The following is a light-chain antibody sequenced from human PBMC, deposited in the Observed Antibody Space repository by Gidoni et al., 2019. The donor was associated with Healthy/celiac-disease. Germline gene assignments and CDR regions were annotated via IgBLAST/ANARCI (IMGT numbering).Light chain of an antibody. J-gene: IGKJ2*03. CDR2: WAS. Sequence: DIVMTQSPDSLAVSLGERATINGKSSQSVLYSSNNKNYLAWYQQKTGQPPKLLIYWASTRESGVPDRFSGSGSGTDFTLTIISLQAEDVAVYYCQQYYSTPYSFGQPTKLEIK. CDR3: QQYYSTPYS. CDR1: QSVLYSSNNKNY. V-gene: IGKV4-1*01.